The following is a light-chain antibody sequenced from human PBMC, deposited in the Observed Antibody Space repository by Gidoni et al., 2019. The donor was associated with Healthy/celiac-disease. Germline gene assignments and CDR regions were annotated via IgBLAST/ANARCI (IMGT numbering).Light chain of an antibody. CDR3: QSYDSSLSGFNWV. CDR2: GNS. Sequence: QSVLTQPPSVSGAPGHRFTISCTGSSSNIGAGYDVHWYQQLPGTAPKLLIYGNSNRPSGVLDRFSGSKSGTSASLAITGLQAEDEADYYCQSYDSSLSGFNWVFGGGTKLTVL. CDR1: SSNIGAGYD. V-gene: IGLV1-40*01. J-gene: IGLJ3*02.